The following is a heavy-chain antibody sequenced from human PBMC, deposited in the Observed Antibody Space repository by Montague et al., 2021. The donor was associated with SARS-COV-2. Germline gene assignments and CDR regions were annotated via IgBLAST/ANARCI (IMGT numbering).Heavy chain of an antibody. J-gene: IGHJ3*02. D-gene: IGHD3-10*01. Sequence: SQTLSLTCSVSGHSIRSYYWGWIRQPPGKGLEWIGYINSGGGTDYNPSFRSRVTISEDMSENQISLQLRSVTAADTAVYYCARQGGLVTMVRSIKYDVFDIWGQGRMVIVSS. CDR3: ARQGGLVTMVRSIKYDVFDI. V-gene: IGHV4-59*08. CDR1: GHSIRSYY. CDR2: INSGGGT.